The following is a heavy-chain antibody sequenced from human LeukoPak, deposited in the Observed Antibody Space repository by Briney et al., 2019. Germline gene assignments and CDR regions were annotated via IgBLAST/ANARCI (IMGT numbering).Heavy chain of an antibody. CDR3: AKAADSGYDLDY. D-gene: IGHD5-12*01. J-gene: IGHJ4*02. Sequence: GGSLRPSCAASGFIFINYGMHWVRQAPGKGLEWVAIISYDGRNKYYADSVKGRFTISRDSSKTTLFLQMNSLRAEDTAVYYCAKAADSGYDLDYWGQGTLVTVSS. CDR1: GFIFINYG. CDR2: ISYDGRNK. V-gene: IGHV3-30*18.